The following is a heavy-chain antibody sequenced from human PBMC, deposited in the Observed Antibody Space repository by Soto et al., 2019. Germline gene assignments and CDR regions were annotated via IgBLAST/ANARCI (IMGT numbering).Heavy chain of an antibody. V-gene: IGHV1-69*12. CDR1: GGTFSSYA. CDR3: AREPSGGSGSYPYGMDV. Sequence: QVQLVQSGAEVKKPGSSVKVSCKASGGTFSSYAISWVRQAPGQGLEWMGGIIPIFGTANYAQKFQGRVTLTADESTSTAYMELSSLGSEDTAVYYCAREPSGGSGSYPYGMDVWGQGTTVTVSS. CDR2: IIPIFGTA. J-gene: IGHJ6*02. D-gene: IGHD3-10*01.